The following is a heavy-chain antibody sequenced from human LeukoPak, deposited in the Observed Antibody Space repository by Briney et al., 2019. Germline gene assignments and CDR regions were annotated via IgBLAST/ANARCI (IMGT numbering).Heavy chain of an antibody. CDR1: GYTFTGYY. V-gene: IGHV1-2*02. CDR2: INPNSGGT. D-gene: IGHD6-6*01. CDR3: ARAPYSSSPRGDFDY. J-gene: IGHJ4*02. Sequence: ASVKVSCKASGYTFTGYYMHWVRQAPGQGLEWMGWINPNSGGTNCAQKFQGRVTMTRDASISTAYMELSRLRSDDTAVYYCARAPYSSSPRGDFDYWGQGTLVTVSS.